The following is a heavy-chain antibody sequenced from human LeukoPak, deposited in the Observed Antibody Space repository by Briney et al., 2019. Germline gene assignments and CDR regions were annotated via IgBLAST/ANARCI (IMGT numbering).Heavy chain of an antibody. D-gene: IGHD2-2*02. CDR2: IYYSGST. CDR1: GGSISSGDYY. CDR3: ARTTTYCSSTSCYTDAFDI. J-gene: IGHJ3*02. Sequence: SETLSLTCTVSGGSISSGDYYWSWIRQPPGKGLEWIGYIYYSGSTYYNPSLKSRVTISVDTSKNQFSLKLSSVAAADTAVYYCARTTTYCSSTSCYTDAFDIWGQGTMVTVSS. V-gene: IGHV4-30-4*08.